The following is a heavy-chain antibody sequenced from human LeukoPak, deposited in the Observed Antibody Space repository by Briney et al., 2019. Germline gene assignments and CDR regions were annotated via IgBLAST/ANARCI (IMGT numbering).Heavy chain of an antibody. Sequence: GGSLRLSCAASGFTFSSYSMNWVRQAPGKGLEWVAFIRYDGSNKYYADSVKGRFTISRDNSKNTLYLQMNSLRAEDTAVYYCAKGAHQFSNYYYYMDVWGKGTTVTVSS. V-gene: IGHV3-30*02. CDR1: GFTFSSYS. CDR2: IRYDGSNK. D-gene: IGHD2-2*01. CDR3: AKGAHQFSNYYYYMDV. J-gene: IGHJ6*03.